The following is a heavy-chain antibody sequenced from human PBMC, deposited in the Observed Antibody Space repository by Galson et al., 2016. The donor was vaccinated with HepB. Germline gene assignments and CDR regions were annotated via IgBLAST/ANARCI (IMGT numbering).Heavy chain of an antibody. CDR3: ARAQVRAIAVAAEGEGLFDY. CDR2: TSAYNDNT. D-gene: IGHD6-19*01. V-gene: IGHV1-18*01. J-gene: IGHJ4*02. CDR1: GYIFNNYG. Sequence: SVKVSCKASGYIFNNYGISWVRQAPGQGLEWMGWTSAYNDNTNYAQKFQGRVTMTTDTSTSTAYMELRSLRSDDTAVYYCARAQVRAIAVAAEGEGLFDYWGQGTLVTVSS.